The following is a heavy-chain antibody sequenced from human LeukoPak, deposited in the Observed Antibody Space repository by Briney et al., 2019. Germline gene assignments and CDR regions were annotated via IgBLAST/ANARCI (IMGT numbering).Heavy chain of an antibody. D-gene: IGHD4-23*01. CDR3: ARDLGLYDYGGNIDY. J-gene: IGHJ4*02. CDR1: GFTFSTYS. V-gene: IGHV3-48*04. Sequence: QSGGSLRLSCAASGFTFSTYSMNWVRQAPGKGLEWVSYISGSSRTMYYADSVKGRFTISRDNVKKSLYLQMNSLRAEDTAVYYCARDLGLYDYGGNIDYWGQGTLVTVSS. CDR2: ISGSSRTM.